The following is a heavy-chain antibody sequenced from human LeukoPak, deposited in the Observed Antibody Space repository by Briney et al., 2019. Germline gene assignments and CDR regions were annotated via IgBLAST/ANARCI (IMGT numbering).Heavy chain of an antibody. V-gene: IGHV3-30-3*01. CDR3: ARVTIFAY. CDR1: GFTFSSYV. D-gene: IGHD3-3*01. CDR2: ISYDGNNK. Sequence: GGSLRLSCAASGFTFSSYVMHWVRQAPGKGLEWVAVISYDGNNKFYADSVKGRFTISRDNSKNTLYLQMNSLRAEDTAVYYCARVTIFAYWGQGTLVTVSS. J-gene: IGHJ4*02.